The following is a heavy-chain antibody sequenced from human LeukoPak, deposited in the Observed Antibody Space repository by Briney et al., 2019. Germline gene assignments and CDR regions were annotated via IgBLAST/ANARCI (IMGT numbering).Heavy chain of an antibody. D-gene: IGHD2-15*01. CDR2: INPAGSET. CDR3: ARFGYVAAVDV. V-gene: IGHV3-7*01. Sequence: EPGGSLRLSCAASGFSFSVYWMTWVRQAPGTGLEWVANINPAGSETYYVDPVKGRFSISRDNAKSLVYLQMNSLRAEDTAVYHCARFGYVAAVDVWGQGTPVTVSS. CDR1: GFSFSVYW. J-gene: IGHJ4*02.